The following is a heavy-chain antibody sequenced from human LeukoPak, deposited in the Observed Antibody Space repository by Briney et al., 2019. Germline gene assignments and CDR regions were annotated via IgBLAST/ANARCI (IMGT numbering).Heavy chain of an antibody. D-gene: IGHD6-13*01. V-gene: IGHV4-61*03. J-gene: IGHJ1*01. CDR2: LYYSGST. CDR1: GYSITSGYY. CDR3: ARALAGSSWSFFQH. Sequence: PSETLSLTCSVSGYSITSGYYWGWIRPPPGKGLEWIGYLYYSGSTNYNPSFKSRVSTSVDTSKNHFSLKLSSVTAADTAVYYCARALAGSSWSFFQHWGQGTLVTVSS.